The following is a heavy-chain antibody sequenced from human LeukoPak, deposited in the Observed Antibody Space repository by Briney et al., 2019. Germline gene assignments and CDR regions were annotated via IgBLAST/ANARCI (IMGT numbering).Heavy chain of an antibody. V-gene: IGHV3-74*01. D-gene: IGHD1-14*01. Sequence: PGGSLRLSCAASGFTFSSYWMHWVRQAPGKGLVWVSRINSDGSSTSYADSVKGRFTISRDNAKNTLYLQMNSLRAEDTAVYYCAREVDRPDFDYWGQGTLVTVSS. J-gene: IGHJ4*02. CDR3: AREVDRPDFDY. CDR1: GFTFSSYW. CDR2: INSDGSST.